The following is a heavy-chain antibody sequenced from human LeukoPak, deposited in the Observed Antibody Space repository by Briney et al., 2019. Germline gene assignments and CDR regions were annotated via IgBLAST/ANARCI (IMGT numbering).Heavy chain of an antibody. V-gene: IGHV4-4*07. J-gene: IGHJ4*02. CDR2: IFTGGST. CDR1: VGSISIYY. Sequence: SETLSLTCTVPVGSISIYYGSWIRQPAGKGLEWIGRIFTGGSTNYNPSLKRRGTISVDTSKTQFSLKLSSVTAAETAVYYCARQRNSYGYSFDYWGQGTLVTVSS. D-gene: IGHD5-18*01. CDR3: ARQRNSYGYSFDY.